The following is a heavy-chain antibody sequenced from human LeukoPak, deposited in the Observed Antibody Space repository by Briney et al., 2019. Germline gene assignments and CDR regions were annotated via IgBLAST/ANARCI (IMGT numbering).Heavy chain of an antibody. CDR3: ARVGCSGGSCYFDY. D-gene: IGHD2-15*01. CDR2: IYYSGST. Sequence: SETLSLTCTVSGGSISSYYWSWIRQPPGRGLEWIGYIYYSGSTNYNPSLKSRVTISVDTSKNQFSLKLSSVTAADTAVYYCARVGCSGGSCYFDYWGQGTLVTVSS. V-gene: IGHV4-59*01. CDR1: GGSISSYY. J-gene: IGHJ4*02.